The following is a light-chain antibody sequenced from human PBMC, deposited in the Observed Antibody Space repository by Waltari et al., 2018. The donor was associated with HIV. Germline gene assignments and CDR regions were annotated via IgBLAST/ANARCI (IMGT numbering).Light chain of an antibody. CDR1: QSVLSRSNNETS. V-gene: IGKV4-1*01. CDR3: QQYYSSPRT. J-gene: IGKJ1*01. Sequence: DIVMTQSPASLAVSLGERATINCKSSQSVLSRSNNETSLAWYQQKPGQPPKLLIYWAFTRDSGVPDRFSGSGSGTDFSLTISSLQAEDVAVYYCQQYYSSPRTFGQGTKVEIK. CDR2: WAF.